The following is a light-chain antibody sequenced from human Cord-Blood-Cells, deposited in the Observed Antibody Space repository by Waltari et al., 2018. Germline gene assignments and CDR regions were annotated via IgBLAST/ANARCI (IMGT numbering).Light chain of an antibody. CDR3: QQRSNWPT. J-gene: IGKJ3*01. CDR1: QSVSSY. CDR2: DAS. Sequence: ELVLTQSPATLSLSPGERATLSCRASQSVSSYLAWYQQKPGRAPRLLIYDASNRATGIPARFSGSGSGTDFTLTISSLEPEDFAVYYCQQRSNWPTFGPGTKVDIK. V-gene: IGKV3-11*01.